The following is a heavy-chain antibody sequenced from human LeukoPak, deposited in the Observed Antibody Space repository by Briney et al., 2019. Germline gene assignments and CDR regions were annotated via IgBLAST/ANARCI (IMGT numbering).Heavy chain of an antibody. J-gene: IGHJ3*02. CDR2: ISYDGSNK. CDR3: ARIQLWPDHDAFDI. CDR1: GFTFRSYA. D-gene: IGHD5-18*01. V-gene: IGHV3-30-3*01. Sequence: GGSLRLSCAASGFTFRSYAMHWVRQAPGKGLEWVAVISYDGSNKYYADSVKGRFTISRDNSKNTLYLQMNSLRAEDTAVYYCARIQLWPDHDAFDIRGQGTMVTVSS.